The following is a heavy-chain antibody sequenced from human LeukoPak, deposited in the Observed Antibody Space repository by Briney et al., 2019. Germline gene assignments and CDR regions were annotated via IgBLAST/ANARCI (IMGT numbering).Heavy chain of an antibody. J-gene: IGHJ4*02. V-gene: IGHV3-23*01. CDR2: ISGSGDTI. Sequence: GGSLRLSCAASGFTFSSYAMNWVRQAPGKGLEWVSIISGSGDTIYYADSVEGRFTISRDDSKNTLFLQMNSLRAEDTAVYYCAKDRSLDGGNSNGYFDSWGQGTLVTVSS. CDR1: GFTFSSYA. CDR3: AKDRSLDGGNSNGYFDS. D-gene: IGHD2-21*02.